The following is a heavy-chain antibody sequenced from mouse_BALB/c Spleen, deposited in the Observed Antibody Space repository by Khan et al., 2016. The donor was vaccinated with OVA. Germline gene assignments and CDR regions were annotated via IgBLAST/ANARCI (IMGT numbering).Heavy chain of an antibody. CDR2: ISYSGST. J-gene: IGHJ1*01. CDR3: ARRAYYANWYFDV. Sequence: VQLKESGPGLVKPSQSLSLTCTVTGYSITSDYAWNWIRQFPGNKLEWMGYISYSGSTSYNPSLTSRISITRDTSKNQFFLQLNSVTTGDTATYDCARRAYYANWYFDVWGAGTTVTVSS. D-gene: IGHD1-1*02. CDR1: GYSITSDYA. V-gene: IGHV3-2*02.